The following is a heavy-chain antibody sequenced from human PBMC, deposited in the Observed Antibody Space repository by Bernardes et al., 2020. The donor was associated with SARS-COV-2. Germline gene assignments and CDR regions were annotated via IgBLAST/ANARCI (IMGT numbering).Heavy chain of an antibody. D-gene: IGHD3-22*01. CDR1: GFTSSRSR. Sequence: GGSLILSCAAFGFTSSRSRTHCARQVPGKGLVWVSRIKTDINYADSVKGRFSISRDNAKNTLYLQMNSLRVEDTAVYYCAREVDGSDDFWGQGILVTVSS. CDR2: IKTDI. V-gene: IGHV3-74*01. J-gene: IGHJ4*02. CDR3: AREVDGSDDF.